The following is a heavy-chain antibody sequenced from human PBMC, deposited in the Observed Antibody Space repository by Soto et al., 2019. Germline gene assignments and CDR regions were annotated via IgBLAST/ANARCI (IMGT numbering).Heavy chain of an antibody. CDR1: GGTFSSYT. V-gene: IGHV1-69*02. J-gene: IGHJ6*02. D-gene: IGHD2-8*01. CDR3: ARTVWDGMEV. CDR2: IIPILGIA. Sequence: QVQLVQSGAEVKKPGSSVKVSCKASGGTFSSYTISWVRQAPGQGLEWMGRIIPILGIANYAQKCQGRVTITADKSTSTAYMELSSLRSEVTAVYYCARTVWDGMEVWGQGTTVTVSS.